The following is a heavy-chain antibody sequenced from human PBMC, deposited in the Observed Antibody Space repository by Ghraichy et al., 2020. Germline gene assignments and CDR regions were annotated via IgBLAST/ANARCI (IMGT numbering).Heavy chain of an antibody. V-gene: IGHV3-23*01. J-gene: IGHJ3*02. CDR2: ISGSGGST. CDR3: AKDRYYDSSGYFDAFDI. Sequence: GESLNISCAASGFTFSSYAMSWVRQAPGKGLEWVSAISGSGGSTYYADSVKGRFTISRDNSKNTLYLQMNSLRAEDTAVYYCAKDRYYDSSGYFDAFDIWGQGTMVTVSS. D-gene: IGHD3-22*01. CDR1: GFTFSSYA.